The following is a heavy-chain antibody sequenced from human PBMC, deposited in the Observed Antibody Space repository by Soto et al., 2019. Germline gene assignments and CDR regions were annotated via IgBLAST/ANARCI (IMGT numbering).Heavy chain of an antibody. CDR3: ARRYYGGNYWYFDL. D-gene: IGHD4-17*01. Sequence: QVQLQESGPGLVKPSETLSLTCTVSGGSISTYYWSWIRQPPGKGLEWIGYIHYSGSTNYNPSLTSRVALSVDTSKNQFSLKLTSVTAADTAVYYCARRYYGGNYWYFDLWGRGTLVTVSS. CDR2: IHYSGST. CDR1: GGSISTYY. V-gene: IGHV4-59*08. J-gene: IGHJ2*01.